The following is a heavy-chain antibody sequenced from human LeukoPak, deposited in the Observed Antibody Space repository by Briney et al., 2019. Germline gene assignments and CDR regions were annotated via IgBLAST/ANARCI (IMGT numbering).Heavy chain of an antibody. D-gene: IGHD3-22*01. CDR1: GYTLTSYG. CDR2: INPNSGGT. V-gene: IGHV1-2*02. J-gene: IGHJ4*02. Sequence: ASVKVSCKASGYTLTSYGISWVRQAPGQGLEWMGWINPNSGGTNYAQKFQGRVTMTRDTSISTAYMELNSLRAEDTAVYYCAKGPLETYYYDSSEGIDYWGQGTLVTVSS. CDR3: AKGPLETYYYDSSEGIDY.